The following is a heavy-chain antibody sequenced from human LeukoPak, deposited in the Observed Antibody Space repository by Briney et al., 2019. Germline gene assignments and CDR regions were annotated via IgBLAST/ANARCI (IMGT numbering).Heavy chain of an antibody. CDR2: IMHNGNT. Sequence: SETLSLTCAVYGGSFTGYYWSWIRQPPGKGLEWIGEIMHNGNTNSNPSLKSRVTISVDTSKKQFSLNLNSVTAADTAVYYCARAGHTTMPYGLDVWGQGTTVTVSS. V-gene: IGHV4-34*12. D-gene: IGHD2-2*01. CDR1: GGSFTGYY. J-gene: IGHJ6*02. CDR3: ARAGHTTMPYGLDV.